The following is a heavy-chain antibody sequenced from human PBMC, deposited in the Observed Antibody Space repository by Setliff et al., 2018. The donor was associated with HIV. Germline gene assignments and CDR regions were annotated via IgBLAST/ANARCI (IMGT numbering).Heavy chain of an antibody. CDR3: ARDHCSSSGCYEYSYYGMDV. J-gene: IGHJ6*02. CDR2: IYHTGSS. Sequence: PSETLSLTCDVSGFSISSRYYWGWIRQSPGKGLEWIGNIYHTGSSYYDPSLNDRVTISVDTSKNQFSLKLSSVTAADTAVYYCARDHCSSSGCYEYSYYGMDVWGQGTTVTVSS. CDR1: GFSISSRYY. D-gene: IGHD2-2*01. V-gene: IGHV4-38-2*02.